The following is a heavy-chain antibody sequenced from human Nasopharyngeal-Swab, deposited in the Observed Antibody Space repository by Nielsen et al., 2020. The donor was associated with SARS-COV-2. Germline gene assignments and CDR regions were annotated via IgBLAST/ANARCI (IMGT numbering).Heavy chain of an antibody. CDR2: IHTSGST. CDR1: GGFISSGSYY. D-gene: IGHD3-10*01. V-gene: IGHV4-61*02. Sequence: SATLPLTCTVSGGFISSGSYYWSRLRHPAGKGLEWIGRIHTSGSTNYNPSPKSRVTISVDTSKNQFSLKLSSVTAADTAVYYCARGVGEDKTYYFDYWGQGTLVTVSS. J-gene: IGHJ4*02. CDR3: ARGVGEDKTYYFDY.